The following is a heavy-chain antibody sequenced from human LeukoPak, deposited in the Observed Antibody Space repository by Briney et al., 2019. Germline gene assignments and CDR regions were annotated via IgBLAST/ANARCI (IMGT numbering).Heavy chain of an antibody. D-gene: IGHD1-26*01. J-gene: IGHJ4*02. CDR2: ISSRGSNI. V-gene: IGHV3-11*04. CDR3: ARVRGSYSSDY. CDR1: GFTFSDYY. Sequence: GGSLRLSCAASGFTFSDYYMSWIRQAPGKGLEWVSYISSRGSNIYYADSVKGRFTISRDNAKSSLYLQMNSLRAEDTALYCCARVRGSYSSDYWGQGTLVTVSS.